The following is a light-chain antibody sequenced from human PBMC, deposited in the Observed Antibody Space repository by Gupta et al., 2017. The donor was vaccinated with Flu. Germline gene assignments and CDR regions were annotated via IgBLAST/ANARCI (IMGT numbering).Light chain of an antibody. CDR1: QSISRY. Sequence: DIHMTQSPSTLSASVGDRVTITCRASQSISRYLAWYQQKAGKAPKLLIYRASTLESGVPSRFSGSGSGTEFTLTISSLQPDDFATYYCQQENSSSWTFGQGTKVEIK. J-gene: IGKJ1*01. CDR2: RAS. V-gene: IGKV1-5*03. CDR3: QQENSSSWT.